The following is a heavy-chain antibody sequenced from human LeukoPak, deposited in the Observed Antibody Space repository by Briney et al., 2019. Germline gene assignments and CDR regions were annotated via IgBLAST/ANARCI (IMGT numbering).Heavy chain of an antibody. CDR3: ASGGSAYYYYYGMDV. CDR2: IIPICGRA. V-gene: IGHV1-69*13. Sequence: SVKVSCKASGGTFSSYAMSWVRQAPGQGLEWMGGIIPICGRANYAQKFQGRVTITADESTSTAYMELTSLRSDATAVYYCASGGSAYYYYYGMDVWRQATTVTVSS. J-gene: IGHJ6*02. CDR1: GGTFSSYA. D-gene: IGHD6-19*01.